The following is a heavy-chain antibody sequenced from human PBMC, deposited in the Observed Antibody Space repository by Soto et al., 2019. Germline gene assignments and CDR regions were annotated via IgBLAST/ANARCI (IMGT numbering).Heavy chain of an antibody. CDR1: GYTFSAYT. J-gene: IGHJ3*02. D-gene: IGHD3-3*02. V-gene: IGHV1-3*01. Sequence: ASVKVSCKATGYTFSAYTVNWVRQAPGQSLEWMGWINAGSGNTKYSQNFQGRVSITRDTSASTVYMELTGLTSEDTAVYYCARDTETLGPRANDALDIWGQGTRVTVS. CDR2: INAGSGNT. CDR3: ARDTETLGPRANDALDI.